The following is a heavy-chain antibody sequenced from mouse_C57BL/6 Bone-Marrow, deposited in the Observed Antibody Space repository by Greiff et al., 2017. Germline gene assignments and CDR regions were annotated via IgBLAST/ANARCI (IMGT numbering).Heavy chain of an antibody. J-gene: IGHJ2*01. V-gene: IGHV1-26*01. CDR2: INPNNGGT. CDR3: ARGGTGTDYFDY. Sequence: EVQLQQSGPELVKPGASVKISCKASGYTFTDYYMNWVKQSHGKSLEWIGDINPNNGGTSYNQKFKGKATLTVDKSSSTAYMELRSLTSEDSAVYYCARGGTGTDYFDYWGQGITLTVSS. D-gene: IGHD4-1*01. CDR1: GYTFTDYY.